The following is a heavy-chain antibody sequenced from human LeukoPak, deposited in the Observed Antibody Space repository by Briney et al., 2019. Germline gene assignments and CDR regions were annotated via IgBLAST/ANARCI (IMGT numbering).Heavy chain of an antibody. CDR1: GYTFTSYG. V-gene: IGHV1-18*01. J-gene: IGHJ4*02. CDR3: ARERVGYCSSTSCFHFDY. CDR2: ISAYNGNT. Sequence: ASVKVSCKASGYTFTSYGISWVRQAPGQGLEWRGWISAYNGNTNYAQKLQGRVTMTTDTSTSTAYMELRSLRSDDTAVYYCARERVGYCSSTSCFHFDYGGQGTLVTVSS. D-gene: IGHD2-2*01.